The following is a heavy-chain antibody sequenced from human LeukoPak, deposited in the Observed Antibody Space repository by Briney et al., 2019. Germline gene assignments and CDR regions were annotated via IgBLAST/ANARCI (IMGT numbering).Heavy chain of an antibody. CDR3: AKVGASFYYGMDV. CDR1: GFTFSGYA. CDR2: ISGSGGST. D-gene: IGHD1-1*01. J-gene: IGHJ6*02. V-gene: IGHV3-23*01. Sequence: GGSLRLSCAASGFTFSGYAMSWVRQAPGKGLEWVSAISGSGGSTYYADSVKGRFTNSRDNSKNTLYLQMNGLRAEDTAVYYCAKVGASFYYGMDVWGQGTTVTVSS.